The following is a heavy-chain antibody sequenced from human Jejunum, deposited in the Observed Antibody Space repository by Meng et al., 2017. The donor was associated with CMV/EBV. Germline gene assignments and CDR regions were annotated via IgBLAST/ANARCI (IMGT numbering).Heavy chain of an antibody. J-gene: IGHJ5*02. CDR2: INSQGGGT. CDR3: ARGYLPLRFGVSDLDL. Sequence: YTFIGYYLHWVRQAPGQGLEWMGWINSQGGGTNLAQRFQGRVTLTRSTIMHTVYMDLRGLTSDDTATYYCARGYLPLRFGVSDLDLWGQGTLVTISS. D-gene: IGHD3-10*01. V-gene: IGHV1-2*02. CDR1: YTFIGYY.